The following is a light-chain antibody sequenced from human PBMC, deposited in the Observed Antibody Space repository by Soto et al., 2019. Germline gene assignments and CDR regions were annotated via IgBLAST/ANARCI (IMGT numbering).Light chain of an antibody. V-gene: IGKV1-27*01. Sequence: DIQMTQSPSTLSASVGDRVTIICRASQSISRWLAWYQHKPGKAPKLLIYAASTLQSGVPSRFSGSGSGTDFTLTISSLQPEDVATYYCQRYKSAPTFGPGTKVDIK. J-gene: IGKJ3*01. CDR1: QSISRW. CDR2: AAS. CDR3: QRYKSAPT.